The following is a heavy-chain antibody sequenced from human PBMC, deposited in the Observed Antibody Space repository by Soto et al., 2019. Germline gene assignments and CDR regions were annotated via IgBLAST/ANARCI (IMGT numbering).Heavy chain of an antibody. CDR3: AKRVDYYGMDV. J-gene: IGHJ6*02. D-gene: IGHD2-15*01. CDR2: IIPILGIA. CDR1: GGTLSSNT. V-gene: IGHV1-69*02. Sequence: SVKVSCTASGGTLSSNTISWVRQAPGQGLEWMGRIIPILGIANYAQKFQGRVTITADKSTSTAYMELSSLRSEDTAVYYCAKRVDYYGMDVWGQGTTVTVSS.